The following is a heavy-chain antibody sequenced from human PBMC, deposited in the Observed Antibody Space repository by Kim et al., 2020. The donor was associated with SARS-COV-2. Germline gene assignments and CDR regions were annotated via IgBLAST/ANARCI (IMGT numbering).Heavy chain of an antibody. CDR3: ARSGYGSGSYGNYYGMDV. V-gene: IGHV1-2*04. D-gene: IGHD3-10*01. Sequence: ASVKVSCKASGYTFTGYYMHWVRQAPGQGLEWMGWINPNSGGTNYAQKFQGWVTMTRDTSISTAYMELSRLRSDDTAVYYCARSGYGSGSYGNYYGMDVWGQGTTVTVSS. CDR1: GYTFTGYY. CDR2: INPNSGGT. J-gene: IGHJ6*02.